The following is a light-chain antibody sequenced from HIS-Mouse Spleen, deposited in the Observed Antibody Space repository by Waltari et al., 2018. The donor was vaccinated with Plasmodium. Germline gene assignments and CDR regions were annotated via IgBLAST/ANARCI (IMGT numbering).Light chain of an antibody. CDR3: QQRSNWPPYT. CDR1: QSVSSY. V-gene: IGKV3-11*01. Sequence: EIVLTQSPGTLSLSPGERATLSCRASQSVSSYLAWYQQKPGQAPRLLINDASTRATGIPARFSGSGSGTDFTLTISSLEPEDVAVYYCQQRSNWPPYTFGQGTKLEIK. J-gene: IGKJ2*01. CDR2: DAS.